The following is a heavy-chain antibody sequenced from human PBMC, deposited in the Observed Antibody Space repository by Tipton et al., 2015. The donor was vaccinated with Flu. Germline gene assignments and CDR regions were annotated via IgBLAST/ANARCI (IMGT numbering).Heavy chain of an antibody. CDR1: GFSFDTAW. Sequence: SLRLSCAASGFSFDTAWMSWVRQAPGKGLEWVGRIKSKSDGGTTDYAAFVKGRFAISRDDPNNMLFLQMNSLKTEDTAVYFCVPYQRPPYWGQGTLVTVSS. J-gene: IGHJ4*02. CDR2: IKSKSDGGTT. D-gene: IGHD2-2*01. V-gene: IGHV3-15*01. CDR3: VPYQRPPY.